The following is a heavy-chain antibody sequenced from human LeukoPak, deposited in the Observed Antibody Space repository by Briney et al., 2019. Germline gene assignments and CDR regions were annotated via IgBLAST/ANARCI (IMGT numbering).Heavy chain of an antibody. V-gene: IGHV3-48*02. D-gene: IGHD3-16*01. CDR1: GFTFSSYS. CDR2: ISGTGSIV. J-gene: IGHJ6*02. CDR3: ARGGGLDV. Sequence: GGSLRLSCAASGFTFSSYSMNWVRQAPGKGLEWVSSISGTGSIVFYADSLKGRFTISRDNAKNSLYLQMNSLRDEDTAVYFCARGGGLDVWGQGATVTVSS.